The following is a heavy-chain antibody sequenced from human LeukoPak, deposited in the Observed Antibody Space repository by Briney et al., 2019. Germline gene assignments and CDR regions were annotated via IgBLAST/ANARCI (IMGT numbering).Heavy chain of an antibody. V-gene: IGHV1-69*05. D-gene: IGHD6-6*01. J-gene: IGHJ4*02. Sequence: ASVKVSCKASGGTFSSYAISWVRQAPGQGLEWMGGIIPIFGTANYAQKFQGRVTITTDESTSTAYMELSSLRPEDTAVYYCARTTDGAALFDYWGQGTLVTVSS. CDR3: ARTTDGAALFDY. CDR1: GGTFSSYA. CDR2: IIPIFGTA.